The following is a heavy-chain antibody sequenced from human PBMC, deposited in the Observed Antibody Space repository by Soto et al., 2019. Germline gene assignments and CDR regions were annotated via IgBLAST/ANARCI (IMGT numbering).Heavy chain of an antibody. CDR2: ISCSSSTI. CDR1: GFTFSSYS. CDR3: ARDPGNSYGPPDY. Sequence: LRLSCAASGFTFSSYSMNWVRQAPGKGLEWVSYISCSSSTIYYADSVKGRFTISRDNAKNSLYLQMNSLRDDDTAVYYCARDPGNSYGPPDYWGQGTLVTVSS. V-gene: IGHV3-48*02. D-gene: IGHD5-18*01. J-gene: IGHJ4*02.